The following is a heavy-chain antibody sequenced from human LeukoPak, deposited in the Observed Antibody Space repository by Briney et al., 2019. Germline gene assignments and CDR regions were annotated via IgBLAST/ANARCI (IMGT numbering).Heavy chain of an antibody. J-gene: IGHJ6*03. CDR3: ASANYYYYYYMDV. V-gene: IGHV4-39*07. Sequence: SETLSLTCTVSGGSVTSSPYYWGWIRQPPEKGLEWIGSIYYSGSTYYNPSLKSRVSISVDTSKNQVSLKLISVTAADTAVYYCASANYYYYYYMDVWGKGTTVTVSS. CDR1: GGSVTSSPYY. CDR2: IYYSGST.